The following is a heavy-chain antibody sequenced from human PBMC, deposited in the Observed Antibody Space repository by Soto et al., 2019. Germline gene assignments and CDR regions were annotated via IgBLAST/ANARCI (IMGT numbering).Heavy chain of an antibody. V-gene: IGHV3-30-3*01. J-gene: IGHJ6*02. D-gene: IGHD3-9*01. Sequence: GGSLRLSCAASGFTFGSYAMHWVRQAPGKGLEWVAVISYDGSNKYYADSVKGRFTISRDNSKNTLYLQMNSLRAEDTAVYYCARDSYIYDILTGPANDYYYYGMDVWGQGTTVTVSS. CDR1: GFTFGSYA. CDR3: ARDSYIYDILTGPANDYYYYGMDV. CDR2: ISYDGSNK.